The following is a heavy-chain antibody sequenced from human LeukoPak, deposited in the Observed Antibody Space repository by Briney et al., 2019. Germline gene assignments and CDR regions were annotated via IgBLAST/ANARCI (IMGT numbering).Heavy chain of an antibody. V-gene: IGHV1-69*04. CDR1: GGTFSSYA. J-gene: IGHJ4*02. Sequence: ASVKVSCKASGGTFSSYAISWVRQAPGQGLEWMGRIIPILGIANYAQKFQGRVTITADKSTSTAYMELSSLRSEDTAVYYCARDPGGCCSGGSCYSGNWGQGTLVTVSS. CDR3: ARDPGGCCSGGSCYSGN. CDR2: IIPILGIA. D-gene: IGHD2-15*01.